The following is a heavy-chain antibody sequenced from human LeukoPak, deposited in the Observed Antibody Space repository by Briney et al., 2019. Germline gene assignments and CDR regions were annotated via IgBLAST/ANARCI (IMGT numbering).Heavy chain of an antibody. J-gene: IGHJ4*02. V-gene: IGHV3-48*02. CDR3: ARDSKYYFDY. CDR2: ISMSST. Sequence: GGSLRLSCAASGFIFTSYSMNWVRQAPGKGLEWVSYISMSSTSSADSVKGRFTISRDNAKNSLYLQMNSLRDEDTAVYYCARDSKYYFDYWGQGTLVTVSS. CDR1: GFIFTSYS. D-gene: IGHD2/OR15-2a*01.